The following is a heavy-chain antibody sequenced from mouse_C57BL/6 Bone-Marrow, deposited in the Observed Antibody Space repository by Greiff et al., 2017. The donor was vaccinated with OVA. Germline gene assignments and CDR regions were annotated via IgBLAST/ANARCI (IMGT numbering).Heavy chain of an antibody. Sequence: VQLQQPEAELVKPGASVKLSCKASGYTFTSYWMHWVRQRPGQGLEWIGMIHPNSGSTNYVETFKSKDTLTVDKSSSTAYMQLSRLTSEDSAVYYCARGIFAYWGQGTLVTVSA. J-gene: IGHJ3*01. CDR2: IHPNSGST. CDR3: ARGIFAY. V-gene: IGHV1-64*01. CDR1: GYTFTSYW.